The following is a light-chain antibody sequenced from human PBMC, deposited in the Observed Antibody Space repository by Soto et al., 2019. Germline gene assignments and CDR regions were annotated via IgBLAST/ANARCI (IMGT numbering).Light chain of an antibody. CDR1: SRDVGGYDY. CDR2: EVT. Sequence: QSALTQPASVSGSPGQSITISCTGTSRDVGGYDYVSWYQQHPGKVPKFMIYEVTNRPSGVSSRFSGSKSGNTASLTISGLQAEDEADYYCSSYTSSSTRVFGTGTKVTVL. J-gene: IGLJ1*01. CDR3: SSYTSSSTRV. V-gene: IGLV2-14*01.